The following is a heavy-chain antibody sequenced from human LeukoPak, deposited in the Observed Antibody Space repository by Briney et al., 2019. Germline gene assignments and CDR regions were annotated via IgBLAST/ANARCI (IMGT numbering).Heavy chain of an antibody. CDR2: ISSSGSTI. CDR1: GFTFSYFY. Sequence: GGSLRLSCAASGFTFSYFYMTCIRQAPGKGLEWVSYISSSGSTIYYADSVKGRFAISRDNSKNTVYLQMNSQIAEDPAIYYYAKDGDSTGYYSSYYNYMDVGGEGTSVTISS. V-gene: IGHV3-11*04. J-gene: IGHJ6*03. CDR3: AKDGDSTGYYSSYYNYMDV. D-gene: IGHD3-22*01.